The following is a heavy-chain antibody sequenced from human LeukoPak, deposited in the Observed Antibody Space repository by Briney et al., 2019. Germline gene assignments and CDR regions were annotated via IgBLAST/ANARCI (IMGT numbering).Heavy chain of an antibody. Sequence: PSETLSLTCTVSGGSNSSRSYYWGWIRQPPGKGLEWIGSIPYIGNTYYNPSLKSRVAISVDTSKNQFSLKLSSVTAADMAVYYCARLDCSSTDCYTLGDAFDIWGQGTMVAVSS. V-gene: IGHV4-39*01. CDR1: GGSNSSRSYY. J-gene: IGHJ3*02. CDR3: ARLDCSSTDCYTLGDAFDI. D-gene: IGHD2-2*02. CDR2: IPYIGNT.